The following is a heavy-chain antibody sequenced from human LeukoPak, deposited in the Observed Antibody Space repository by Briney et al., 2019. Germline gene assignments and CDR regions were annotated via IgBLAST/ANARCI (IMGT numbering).Heavy chain of an antibody. CDR1: GYTFTGYY. CDR3: ARNVVVPAATYFDY. V-gene: IGHV1-2*02. J-gene: IGHJ4*02. Sequence: ASVKVSCKASGYTFTGYYMHWVRQAPGQGLEWMGWINPNSGGTNYAQKFQGRVTMTRDTSISTAYMELSRLRSDDTAVYYCARNVVVPAATYFDYWGQGTLVTVSS. D-gene: IGHD2-2*01. CDR2: INPNSGGT.